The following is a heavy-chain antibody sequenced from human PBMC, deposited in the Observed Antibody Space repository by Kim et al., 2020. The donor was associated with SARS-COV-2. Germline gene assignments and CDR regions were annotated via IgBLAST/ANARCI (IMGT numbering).Heavy chain of an antibody. CDR2: IYPGDSDT. D-gene: IGHD3-10*01. CDR1: GYSFTSYW. J-gene: IGHJ6*02. V-gene: IGHV5-51*01. Sequence: GESLKISCKGSGYSFTSYWIGWVRQMPGKGLEWMGIIYPGDSDTRYSPSFQGQVTISADKSISTAYLQWSSLKASDTAMYYCARQMGGSGSYDILYGMDVWGQGTTVTVSS. CDR3: ARQMGGSGSYDILYGMDV.